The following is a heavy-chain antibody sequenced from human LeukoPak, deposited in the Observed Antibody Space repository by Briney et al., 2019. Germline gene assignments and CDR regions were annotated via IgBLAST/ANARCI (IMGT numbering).Heavy chain of an antibody. CDR3: ARDSKESNWNDGHWFDP. J-gene: IGHJ5*02. D-gene: IGHD1-20*01. Sequence: AASVKVSCKASGGTFNSYSISWVRQAPGQGLEWMGRISPMLQIPNYAHKFQGRVTITADKSTTTAYMELSSLTSEDTAVYYCARDSKESNWNDGHWFDPWGQGTLVTVSS. CDR1: GGTFNSYS. V-gene: IGHV1-69*04. CDR2: ISPMLQIP.